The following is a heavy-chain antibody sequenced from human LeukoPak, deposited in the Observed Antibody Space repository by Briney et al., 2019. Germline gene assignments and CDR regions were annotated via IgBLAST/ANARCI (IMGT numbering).Heavy chain of an antibody. Sequence: AGGSLRLSCAASGFTFNTYGMHWVRQAPGEGLEWVAVIWYDGSNKYYADSVKGRFTISRDNSKNTLYLQMNSLRAEDTAVYYCARDSDYDFWSGYPSMDVWGQGTTVTVSS. CDR1: GFTFNTYG. J-gene: IGHJ6*02. V-gene: IGHV3-33*01. CDR2: IWYDGSNK. D-gene: IGHD3-3*01. CDR3: ARDSDYDFWSGYPSMDV.